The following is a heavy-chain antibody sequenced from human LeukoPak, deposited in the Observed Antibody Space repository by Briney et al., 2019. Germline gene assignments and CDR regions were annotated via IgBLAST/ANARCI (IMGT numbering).Heavy chain of an antibody. D-gene: IGHD2-8*02. CDR2: IYYSGST. Sequence: SETLSLTCTVSGGSISSYYWSWIRQPPGKGLEWIGYIYYSGSTNYNPSLKSRVTISVDTSKNQFSLKLSSVTAADTAVYYCARLLSGMDVWGKGTTVTVPS. CDR3: ARLLSGMDV. V-gene: IGHV4-59*01. J-gene: IGHJ6*03. CDR1: GGSISSYY.